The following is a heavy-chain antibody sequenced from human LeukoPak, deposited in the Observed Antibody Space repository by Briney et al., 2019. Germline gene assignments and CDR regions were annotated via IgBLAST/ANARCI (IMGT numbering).Heavy chain of an antibody. CDR2: INSDGSST. D-gene: IGHD2-2*01. V-gene: IGHV3-74*01. CDR1: GFTFSAYW. Sequence: PGGSLRLSCAASGFTFSAYWMRWVRQSPGKGLVWVSRINSDGSSTDYADSVKGRFTISRDIAKSTLYLQMNSLRAEDTAVYYCARVATTSSKWSLDYWGQGTLVTVSS. CDR3: ARVATTSSKWSLDY. J-gene: IGHJ4*02.